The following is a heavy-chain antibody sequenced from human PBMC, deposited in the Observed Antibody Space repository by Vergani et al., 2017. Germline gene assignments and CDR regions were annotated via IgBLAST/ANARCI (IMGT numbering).Heavy chain of an antibody. CDR2: INSDGSST. J-gene: IGHJ5*02. D-gene: IGHD6-19*01. V-gene: IGHV3-74*02. CDR3: ARRAFFFPWLVPVWFDP. Sequence: EVQLLESGGGLVQPGGSLRLSCAASGFTFSSYWMHWVRQAPGKGLVWVSRINSDGSSTSYADSVKGRFTISRDNAKNTLYLQMNSLRAEDTAVYYCARRAFFFPWLVPVWFDPWGQGTLVTVSS. CDR1: GFTFSSYW.